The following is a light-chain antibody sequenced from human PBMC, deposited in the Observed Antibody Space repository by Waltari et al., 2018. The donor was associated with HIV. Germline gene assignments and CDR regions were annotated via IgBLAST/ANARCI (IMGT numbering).Light chain of an antibody. CDR2: EVR. J-gene: IGLJ2*01. Sequence: QSVLTQPAAVSGSPGQSIAVSCTGTSSDVGGYAYVSWYQQHPDKAPKLLIYEVRSRPSGVSDRFSGSESGNTASLTISGLQPEDEADYYCSSFTDNRAVIFGGGTKLTVL. CDR3: SSFTDNRAVI. CDR1: SSDVGGYAY. V-gene: IGLV2-14*03.